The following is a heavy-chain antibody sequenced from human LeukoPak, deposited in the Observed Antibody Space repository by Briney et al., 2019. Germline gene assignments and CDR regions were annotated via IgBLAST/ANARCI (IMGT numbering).Heavy chain of an antibody. Sequence: SETLSLTCTVSGDSISGYYWGWIRQTPGKGLEWIGSTSHSDSPYYNPSPESRVTISLDTSRNLFSLKLTSVTAADTAVYFCARDPLGSGTYYFDYWGQGTLVTVSS. CDR2: TSHSDSP. CDR3: ARDPLGSGTYYFDY. D-gene: IGHD1-26*01. V-gene: IGHV4-38-2*02. J-gene: IGHJ4*02. CDR1: GDSISGYY.